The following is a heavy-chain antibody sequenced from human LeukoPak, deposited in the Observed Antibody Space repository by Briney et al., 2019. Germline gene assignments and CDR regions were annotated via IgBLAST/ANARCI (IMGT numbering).Heavy chain of an antibody. J-gene: IGHJ3*02. CDR2: IRYDGSNK. D-gene: IGHD3-22*01. CDR3: AVTNYYDSSGYYYVLTSGPAFDI. CDR1: GFSFSDYA. Sequence: RPGGSLRLSCAASGFSFSDYAIYWVRQTPGKGLEWVAFIRYDGSNKIYADSVKGRFTISRDNSYNTVYLQMTGLRAEDTAVYYCAVTNYYDSSGYYYVLTSGPAFDIWGQGTMVTVSS. V-gene: IGHV3-30*02.